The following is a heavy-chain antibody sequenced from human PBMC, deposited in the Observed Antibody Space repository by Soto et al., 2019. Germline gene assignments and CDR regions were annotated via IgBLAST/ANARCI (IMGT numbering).Heavy chain of an antibody. D-gene: IGHD3-22*01. V-gene: IGHV3-30*03. CDR2: ISYDGSNK. CDR3: AIDLLYYYDSSGPDY. CDR1: GFTFSSYG. J-gene: IGHJ4*02. Sequence: GGSLRLSCAASGFTFSSYGMHWVRQAPGKGLEWVAVISYDGSNKYYADSVKGRFTIPRDNSKNTLYLQMNSLRAEDTAVYYCAIDLLYYYDSSGPDYWGQGTLVTVSS.